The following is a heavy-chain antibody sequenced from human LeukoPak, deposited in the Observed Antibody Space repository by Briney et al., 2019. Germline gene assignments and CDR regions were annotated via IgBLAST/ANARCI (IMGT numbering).Heavy chain of an antibody. V-gene: IGHV1-2*06. D-gene: IGHD3-22*01. CDR1: GYTFTGYY. J-gene: IGHJ4*02. Sequence: GASVKVSCKASGYTFTGYYMHWVRQAPGQGLEWMGRINPNSGGTNYAQKFQGRVTMTRDTSISTAYMELSSLRSEDTAVYYCARATDPYYDSSGYYGPGYFDYWGQGTLVTVSS. CDR2: INPNSGGT. CDR3: ARATDPYYDSSGYYGPGYFDY.